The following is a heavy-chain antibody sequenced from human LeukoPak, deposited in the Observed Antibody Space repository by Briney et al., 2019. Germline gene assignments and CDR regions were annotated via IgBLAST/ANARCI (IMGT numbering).Heavy chain of an antibody. CDR2: IYYSGST. V-gene: IGHV4-61*08. CDR3: ARDSDSSGWYIDY. Sequence: SETLSFTCSVSGGSISRTDYYWGWIRQPPGKGLEWIGYIYYSGSTNYNPSLKSRVTISVDTSKNQFSLKLSSVTAADTAVYYCARDSDSSGWYIDYWGQGTLVTVSS. D-gene: IGHD6-19*01. CDR1: GGSISRTDYY. J-gene: IGHJ4*02.